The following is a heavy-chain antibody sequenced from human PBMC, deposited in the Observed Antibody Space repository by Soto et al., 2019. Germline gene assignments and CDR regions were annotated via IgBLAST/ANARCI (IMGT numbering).Heavy chain of an antibody. J-gene: IGHJ6*02. CDR3: ARDSLYYGMDV. CDR1: GFTFADHY. CDR2: VRNKASSYTT. Sequence: EVQLVESGGGLVPPGGSLRLSCVASGFTFADHYMDWVRQGPGKGLEWVGRVRNKASSYTTEYAVSMKGRFTISRDDSKNSLYLQMNSLKTEDTAVYYCARDSLYYGMDVWGQGTTVTVS. V-gene: IGHV3-72*01.